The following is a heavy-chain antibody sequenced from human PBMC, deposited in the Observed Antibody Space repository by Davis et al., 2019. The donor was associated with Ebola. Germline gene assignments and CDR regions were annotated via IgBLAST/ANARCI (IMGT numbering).Heavy chain of an antibody. D-gene: IGHD6-19*01. V-gene: IGHV4-39*01. J-gene: IGHJ4*02. Sequence: MPSETLSLTCTISGGSISSSSYYWGWIRQPPGKGLEWIGSIYYSGSTYYNPSLNSRVTIFVDTSKNQFSPKLSSVTAADTAVYYCARRRPDNSGWYFDYWGQGTLVTVSS. CDR2: IYYSGST. CDR3: ARRRPDNSGWYFDY. CDR1: GGSISSSSYY.